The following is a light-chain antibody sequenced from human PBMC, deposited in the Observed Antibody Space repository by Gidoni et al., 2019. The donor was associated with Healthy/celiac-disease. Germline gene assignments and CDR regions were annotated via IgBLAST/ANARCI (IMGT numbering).Light chain of an antibody. J-gene: IGKJ2*01. CDR1: QSVSSN. Sequence: EIVMTQSPATLSVSPGERATLSCRASQSVSSNLAWYQQKPGQAPRLLIYGASTRATGIPARFSGSGSGTEFTLTISSLQSEDFAVYYCQQYNNWRGYTFXXXTKLEIK. V-gene: IGKV3-15*01. CDR3: QQYNNWRGYT. CDR2: GAS.